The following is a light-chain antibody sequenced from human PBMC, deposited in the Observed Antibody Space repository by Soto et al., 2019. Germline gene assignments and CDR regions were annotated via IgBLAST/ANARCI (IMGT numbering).Light chain of an antibody. V-gene: IGLV2-14*01. J-gene: IGLJ1*01. CDR3: SSFTSSSTFV. CDR1: SSDVGRYNY. CDR2: DVS. Sequence: SALAQPASISGPRGQSITISCTGTSSDVGRYNYVSWFQQHPGKAPKLMIFDVSNWPSGVSDRFSGSKSGNTASLTISGLQAEDEADYYCSSFTSSSTFVFGTGTKVT.